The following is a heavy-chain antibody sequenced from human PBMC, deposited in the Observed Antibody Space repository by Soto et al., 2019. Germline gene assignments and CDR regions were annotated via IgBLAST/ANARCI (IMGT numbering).Heavy chain of an antibody. CDR2: FGPYNGKT. D-gene: IGHD4-17*01. Sequence: ASVKVSCKASGYTFTSYGISWVRQAPGQGLEWMGWFGPYNGKTNYAQKLQGRVTMTEDTSTDTAYMELSSLRSEDTAVYYCATAGTWNSTVTTQTNYYYYGMDVWGQGTTVTVS. CDR1: GYTFTSYG. CDR3: ATAGTWNSTVTTQTNYYYYGMDV. V-gene: IGHV1-18*01. J-gene: IGHJ6*02.